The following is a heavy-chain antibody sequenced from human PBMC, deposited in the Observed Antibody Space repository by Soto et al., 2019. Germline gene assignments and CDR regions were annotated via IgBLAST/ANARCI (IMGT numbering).Heavy chain of an antibody. D-gene: IGHD2-15*01. V-gene: IGHV1-69*13. J-gene: IGHJ5*02. CDR2: IIPIFGTA. Sequence: SVKVSCKASGGTFSSYAISWVRQAPGQGLEWMGGIIPIFGTANYAQKFQGRVTITADESTSTAYMELSSLRSEDTAVYYCARADIVVVVAATGWFDPWGQGTLVTVSS. CDR1: GGTFSSYA. CDR3: ARADIVVVVAATGWFDP.